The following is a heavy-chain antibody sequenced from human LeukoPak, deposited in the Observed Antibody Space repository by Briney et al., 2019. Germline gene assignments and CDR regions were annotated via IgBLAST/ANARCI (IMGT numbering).Heavy chain of an antibody. V-gene: IGHV3-30*02. CDR2: IRYDGSNK. CDR1: GFTFSSYG. J-gene: IGHJ4*02. CDR3: AKIFGVVIRNSFDY. D-gene: IGHD3-3*01. Sequence: GGSLRLSCAASGFTFSSYGMHWVRQAPGKGLEWVAFIRYDGSNKYYADSVKGRFTISRDNSKNTLYLQMNSLRAEDTAVYYCAKIFGVVIRNSFDYWGQGTLVTVSS.